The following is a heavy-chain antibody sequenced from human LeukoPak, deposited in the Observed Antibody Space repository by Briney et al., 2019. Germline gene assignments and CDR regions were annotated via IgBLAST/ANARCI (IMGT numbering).Heavy chain of an antibody. V-gene: IGHV4-38-2*01. J-gene: IGHJ3*02. CDR2: IYHSGST. Sequence: SETLSLTCAVSGYSISSGYYWGWIRQPPGKGLEWIGSIYHSGSTYYNPSLKSRVTISVDTSKNQFSLKLSSVTAADTAVYYCARLYYDSSGDDDAFDIWGQGTMVTVSS. D-gene: IGHD3-22*01. CDR3: ARLYYDSSGDDDAFDI. CDR1: GYSISSGYY.